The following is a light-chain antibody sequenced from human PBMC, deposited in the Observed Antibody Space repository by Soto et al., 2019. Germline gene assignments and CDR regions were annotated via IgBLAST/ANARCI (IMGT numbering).Light chain of an antibody. J-gene: IGKJ1*01. V-gene: IGKV3-20*01. Sequence: EIVLTHSPGTLSLSPGERATLSFSASQSVSSSYLAWYQQKPGQAPRRLIYGAASRATGIPDRFSGSGSGTDFTLKISRVEAEDVGVYYCMQSIQLPRTFGQGTKVDIK. CDR2: GAA. CDR1: QSVSSSY. CDR3: MQSIQLPRT.